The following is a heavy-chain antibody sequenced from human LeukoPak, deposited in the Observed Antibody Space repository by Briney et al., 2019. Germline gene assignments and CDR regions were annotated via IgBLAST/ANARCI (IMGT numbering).Heavy chain of an antibody. J-gene: IGHJ4*02. V-gene: IGHV3-21*01. D-gene: IGHD3-9*01. CDR1: GFTFNTFN. Sequence: PGGSLRLSCAASGFTFNTFNMNWVRQAPGKGLEWVSSITSGGDYIYYADSVKGRFTTSRDNAKNSLSLQLNSLRVEDTAVYYCARGHYDVLASSYKWAPDYWGQGTLVTVSS. CDR2: ITSGGDYI. CDR3: ARGHYDVLASSYKWAPDY.